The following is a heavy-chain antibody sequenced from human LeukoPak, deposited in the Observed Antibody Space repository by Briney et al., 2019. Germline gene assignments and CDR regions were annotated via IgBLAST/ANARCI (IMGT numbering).Heavy chain of an antibody. CDR3: AKDWGSHDSSGYQYFDY. CDR2: IWYDGSNK. Sequence: GGFLRLSCAASGFTFSSYGMHWVRQAPGKGLEWVAVIWYDGSNKYYADSVKGRFTISRDNSKNTLYLQMNSLRAEDTAVYYCAKDWGSHDSSGYQYFDYWGQGTLVTVSS. D-gene: IGHD3-22*01. CDR1: GFTFSSYG. J-gene: IGHJ4*02. V-gene: IGHV3-33*06.